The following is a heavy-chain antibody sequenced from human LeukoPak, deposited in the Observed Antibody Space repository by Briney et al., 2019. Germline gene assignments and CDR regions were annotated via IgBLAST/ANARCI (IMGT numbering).Heavy chain of an antibody. CDR1: GFTFSSYG. CDR2: IRYDGSNK. CDR3: AKDRLPDSSGRYFDY. D-gene: IGHD3-22*01. Sequence: GGSLRLSCAASGFTFSSYGMHWVRQAPGKGLEWVAFIRYDGSNKYYADSVKGRFTISRDNSKNTLYLQMNSLRAEDTAVYYCAKDRLPDSSGRYFDYWGQGTLVTVSS. J-gene: IGHJ4*02. V-gene: IGHV3-30*02.